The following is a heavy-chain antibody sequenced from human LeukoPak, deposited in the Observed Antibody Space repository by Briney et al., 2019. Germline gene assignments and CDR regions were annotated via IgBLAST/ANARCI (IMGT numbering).Heavy chain of an antibody. CDR1: GFTFSSYG. Sequence: GGSLRLSCAASGFTFSSYGMSWVRRAPGKGPEWVSGISGSGGNTYYADSVKGRFTISRDNSQSTLYLQMNTLRAVDTAVYYCAKVVSGYHFDYWGQGTLVTVSS. J-gene: IGHJ4*02. CDR3: AKVVSGYHFDY. D-gene: IGHD5-12*01. V-gene: IGHV3-23*01. CDR2: ISGSGGNT.